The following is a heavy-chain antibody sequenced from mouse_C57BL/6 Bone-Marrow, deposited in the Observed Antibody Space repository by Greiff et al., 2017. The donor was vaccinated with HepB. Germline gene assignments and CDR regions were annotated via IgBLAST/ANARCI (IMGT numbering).Heavy chain of an antibody. J-gene: IGHJ4*01. Sequence: ESGPGLVKPSQSLSLTCSVTGYSITRGYYWNWIRQFPGNKLEWMGYISYDGSNNYNPSLKNRISITRDTSKNQFFLKLNSVTTEDTATYYCAREDAMDYWGQGTSVTVSS. V-gene: IGHV3-6*01. CDR2: ISYDGSN. CDR3: AREDAMDY. CDR1: GYSITRGYY.